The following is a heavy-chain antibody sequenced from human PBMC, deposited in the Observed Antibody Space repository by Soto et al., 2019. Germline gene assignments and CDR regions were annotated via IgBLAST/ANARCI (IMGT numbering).Heavy chain of an antibody. J-gene: IGHJ4*02. D-gene: IGHD2-8*01. CDR2: VTPVSGYA. CDR3: ARGESNGVDY. CDR1: GYSFTTFD. Sequence: QVQLVQSGAEVKRPGASVKVSCTPSGYSFTTFDINWVRQAAGQGFEWMGWVTPVSGYARLAQKFQGRVTMTRDISLSTVYMELSGLTLEDTAVYYCARGESNGVDYWGQGSLVTVSS. V-gene: IGHV1-8*01.